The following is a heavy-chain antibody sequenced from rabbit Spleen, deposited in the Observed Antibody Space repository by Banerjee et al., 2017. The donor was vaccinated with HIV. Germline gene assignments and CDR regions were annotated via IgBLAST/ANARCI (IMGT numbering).Heavy chain of an antibody. CDR1: GFSFSSSDY. CDR2: IAGGASGFT. D-gene: IGHD7-1*01. J-gene: IGHJ6*01. Sequence: QSLEESGGGLVQPEGSLTLTCTASGFSFSSSDYMCWVRQAPGKGLEWISCIAGGASGFTYSATWAKGRFTCSKTSSTTVTLQMTSLTVADTATYFCARDTGTSFSSYGMDLWGPGTLVTVS. V-gene: IGHV1S40*01. CDR3: ARDTGTSFSSYGMDL.